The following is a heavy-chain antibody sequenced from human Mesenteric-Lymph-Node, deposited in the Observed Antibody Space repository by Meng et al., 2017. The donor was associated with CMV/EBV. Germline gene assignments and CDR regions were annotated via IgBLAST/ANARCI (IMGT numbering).Heavy chain of an antibody. J-gene: IGHJ4*02. D-gene: IGHD3-3*01. CDR1: GFTFRSCA. Sequence: ESLKISCAASGFTFRSCAMSWIRQPPGKGLEWIGEINHSGSTNYNPSLKSRVTISVDTSKNQFSLKLSSVTAADTAVYYCAEYDFWSGYFGYWGQGTLVTVSS. CDR2: INHSGST. V-gene: IGHV4-34*08. CDR3: AEYDFWSGYFGY.